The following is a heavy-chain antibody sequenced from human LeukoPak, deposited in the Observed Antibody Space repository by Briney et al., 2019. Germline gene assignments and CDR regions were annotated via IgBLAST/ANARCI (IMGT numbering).Heavy chain of an antibody. J-gene: IGHJ4*02. CDR3: ARLAARVDY. CDR1: GGSISSSSYY. CDR2: IYYSGST. D-gene: IGHD6-6*01. Sequence: SETLSLTCTVSGGSISSSSYYWRWIRQPPGKGLEWIGSIYYSGSTYYNPSLKSRVTISVDTSKNQFSLKLSSVTAADTAVYYCARLAARVDYWGQGTLVTVSS. V-gene: IGHV4-39*01.